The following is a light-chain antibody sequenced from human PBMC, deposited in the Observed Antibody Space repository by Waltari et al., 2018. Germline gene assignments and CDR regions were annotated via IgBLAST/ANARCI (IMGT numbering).Light chain of an antibody. J-gene: IGLJ1*01. CDR2: KDN. CDR1: ELPKNC. CDR3: QSLDSSGTYV. Sequence: SYELTLPPSVSVSPGQTARIICSGDELPKNCVYWYQQKTGQAPVLVIYKDNKRPSGIPERFSGSSSGTTVTLTISGVQAEDEADYYCQSLDSSGTYVFGTGTRVTVL. V-gene: IGLV3-25*03.